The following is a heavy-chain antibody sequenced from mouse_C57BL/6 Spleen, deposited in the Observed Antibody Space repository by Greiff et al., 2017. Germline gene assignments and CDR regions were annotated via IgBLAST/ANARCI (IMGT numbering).Heavy chain of an antibody. J-gene: IGHJ2*01. CDR1: GYAFSSYW. CDR3: ARGAYGSSPFDY. V-gene: IGHV1-80*01. Sequence: QVQLQQSGAELVKPGASVKISCKASGYAFSSYWMNWVKQRPGKGLEWIGQIYPGDGDTNYNGKFKGKATLTADKSSSTAYMQLSSLTSEDSAVYFCARGAYGSSPFDYWGQGTTLTVSS. D-gene: IGHD1-1*01. CDR2: IYPGDGDT.